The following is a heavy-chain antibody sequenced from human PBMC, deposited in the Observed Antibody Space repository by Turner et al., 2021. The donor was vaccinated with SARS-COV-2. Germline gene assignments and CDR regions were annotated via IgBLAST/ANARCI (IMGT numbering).Heavy chain of an antibody. CDR3: ARGYSSGWYQRGAFDI. CDR1: GFTVSSNY. J-gene: IGHJ3*02. V-gene: IGHV3-53*01. D-gene: IGHD6-19*01. CDR2: IYSGGST. Sequence: EVQLVESGGGLIQPGGSLSLSCAASGFTVSSNYMSWVRQAPGKGLEWVSVIYSGGSTYYADSVKGRFTISRDNSKNTLYLQMNSLRAEETAVYYCARGYSSGWYQRGAFDIWGQGTMVTVSS.